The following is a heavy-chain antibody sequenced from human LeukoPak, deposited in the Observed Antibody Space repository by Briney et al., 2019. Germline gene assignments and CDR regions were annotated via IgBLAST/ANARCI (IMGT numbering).Heavy chain of an antibody. D-gene: IGHD4-17*01. CDR2: IIPISGTT. Sequence: ASVKVSCKASGVSFRDYTINWVRQAPGQGLEWMGAIIPISGTTNYAQRLQGRVTLTMDDSTTTAFMEMNSLRAEDTAVYYCAKDGEDNDYGDYGTYWFDPWGQGTLVTVSS. V-gene: IGHV1-69*05. CDR3: AKDGEDNDYGDYGTYWFDP. CDR1: GVSFRDYT. J-gene: IGHJ5*02.